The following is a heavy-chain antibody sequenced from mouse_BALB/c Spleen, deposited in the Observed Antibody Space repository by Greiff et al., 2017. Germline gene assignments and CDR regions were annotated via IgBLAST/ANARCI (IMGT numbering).Heavy chain of an antibody. CDR1: GFNIKDTY. V-gene: IGHV14-3*02. CDR2: IDPANGNT. CDR3: ARNGNRYFDV. Sequence: VQLKESGAELVKPGASVKLSCTASGFNIKDTYMHWVKQRPEQGLEWIGRIDPANGNTKYDPKFQGKATITADTSSNTAYLQLSSLTSEDTAVYYCARNGNRYFDVWGAGTTVTVSS. J-gene: IGHJ1*01. D-gene: IGHD2-1*01.